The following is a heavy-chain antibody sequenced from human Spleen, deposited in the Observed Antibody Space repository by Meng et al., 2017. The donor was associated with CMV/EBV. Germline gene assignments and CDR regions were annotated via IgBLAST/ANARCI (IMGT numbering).Heavy chain of an antibody. J-gene: IGHJ4*02. CDR2: ISANNGKT. CDR1: GYTFTNYG. CDR3: ARILPRNIAPRWFLDY. D-gene: IGHD4-23*01. V-gene: IGHV1-18*01. Sequence: ASVKVSCKASGYTFTNYGINWVRQAPGQGLEWMGWISANNGKTSYSQKFQGRVSMTTDTSTSTAYMELGSLRSDDTAVYYCARILPRNIAPRWFLDYWGQGTLVTVSS.